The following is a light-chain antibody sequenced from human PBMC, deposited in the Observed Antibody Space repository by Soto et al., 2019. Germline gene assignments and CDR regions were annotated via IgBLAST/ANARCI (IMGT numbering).Light chain of an antibody. CDR2: AND. Sequence: QSVLTQPPSASGTPGQRVIISCSGRSSNIGSNYVYWFQHLPGTAPKLLIYANDQRPSGVPDRFSGSKSGTSASLAISGLRSEDEADYYCAASDDSLGGSWVFGGGIKLTVL. CDR1: SSNIGSNY. V-gene: IGLV1-47*02. CDR3: AASDDSLGGSWV. J-gene: IGLJ3*02.